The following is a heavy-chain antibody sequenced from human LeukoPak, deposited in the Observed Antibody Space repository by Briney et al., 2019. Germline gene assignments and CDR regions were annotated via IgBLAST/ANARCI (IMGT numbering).Heavy chain of an antibody. J-gene: IGHJ6*02. CDR3: ARSYDSSGYRLYYYYYYGMDV. Sequence: ASVKVSCKASGYTFTSYGISWVRQAPGQGLEWMGWISAYNGNTNYAQKLQGRVTMTTDTSTSTAYMELRSLRSDDTAVYYCARSYDSSGYRLYYYYYYGMDVWGQGTTVTVSS. D-gene: IGHD3-22*01. CDR1: GYTFTSYG. V-gene: IGHV1-18*01. CDR2: ISAYNGNT.